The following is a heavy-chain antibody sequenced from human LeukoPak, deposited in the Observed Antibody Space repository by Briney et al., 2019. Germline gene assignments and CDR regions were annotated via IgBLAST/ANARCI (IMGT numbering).Heavy chain of an antibody. Sequence: SETLSLTCTVSGGSISSYYWSWIRQPPGKGLEWVGYIYNSGSTNYNPSLKSRVTISVDTSKNQFSLKMSSVTAAGTAVYYCARVQYCSTTSCPIDPWGQGTLVTVSS. J-gene: IGHJ5*02. CDR2: IYNSGST. CDR3: ARVQYCSTTSCPIDP. V-gene: IGHV4-59*01. CDR1: GGSISSYY. D-gene: IGHD2-2*01.